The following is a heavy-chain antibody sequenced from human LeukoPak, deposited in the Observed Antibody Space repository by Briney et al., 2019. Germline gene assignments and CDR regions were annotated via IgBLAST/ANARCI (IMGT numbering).Heavy chain of an antibody. V-gene: IGHV3-30*03. CDR2: ISYDGSNK. CDR3: SVAKSLGLFDY. Sequence: GGSLRLSCAASGFTFSSYGMHWVRQAPGKGLEWVAVISYDGSNKYCADSVKGRFTISRDNSKNTLYLQMNSLRAEDTAVYYRSVAKSLGLFDYWGQGTLVTVSS. J-gene: IGHJ4*02. CDR1: GFTFSSYG. D-gene: IGHD2-2*01.